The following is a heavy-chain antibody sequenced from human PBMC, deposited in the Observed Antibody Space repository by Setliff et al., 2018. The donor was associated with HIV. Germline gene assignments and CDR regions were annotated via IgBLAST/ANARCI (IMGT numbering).Heavy chain of an antibody. J-gene: IGHJ5*02. CDR1: GGSFSNYY. Sequence: SETLSLTCAVYGGSFSNYYWSWIRQPPGKGLEWIGEINYSGSTKYNPSLKSRVTMSVDTSKNQFSLKLSSVTAADTAVYYCARQRGGRVTIFGVSGGWFDPWGQGTLVTVSS. D-gene: IGHD3-3*01. CDR3: ARQRGGRVTIFGVSGGWFDP. V-gene: IGHV4-34*01. CDR2: INYSGST.